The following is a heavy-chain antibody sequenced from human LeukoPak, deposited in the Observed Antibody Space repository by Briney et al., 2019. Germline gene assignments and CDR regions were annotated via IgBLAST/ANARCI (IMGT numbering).Heavy chain of an antibody. J-gene: IGHJ6*02. CDR2: ISWDSAAI. CDR1: GFRFDDYA. CDR3: TKRARMGIAAAGDGFHI. D-gene: IGHD6-13*01. V-gene: IGHV3-9*01. Sequence: GGSLRLSCAASGFRFDDYAMHWVRQAPGKGLEWVSGISWDSAAIGYADSVRGRFTLSRDNAKNSLFLQMSSLRVEDTALYYCTKRARMGIAAAGDGFHIWGQGTTVTVSS.